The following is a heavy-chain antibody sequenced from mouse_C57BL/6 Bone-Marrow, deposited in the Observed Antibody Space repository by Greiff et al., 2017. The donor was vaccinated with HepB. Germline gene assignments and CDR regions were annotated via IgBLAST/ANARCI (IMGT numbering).Heavy chain of an antibody. D-gene: IGHD2-4*01. V-gene: IGHV1-82*01. CDR3: ARRGIYYDYLFAY. CDR1: GYAFSSSW. J-gene: IGHJ3*01. CDR2: IYPGDGDT. Sequence: VQLQQSGPELVKPGASVKISCKASGYAFSSSWMNWVKQRPGKGLEWIGRIYPGDGDTNYNGKFKGKATLTADKSSSTAYMQLSSLTSEDSAVYFCARRGIYYDYLFAYWGQGTLVTVSA.